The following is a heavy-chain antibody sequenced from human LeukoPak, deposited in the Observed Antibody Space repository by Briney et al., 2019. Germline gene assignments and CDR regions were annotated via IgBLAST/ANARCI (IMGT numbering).Heavy chain of an antibody. V-gene: IGHV1-2*06. CDR2: INPNSGGT. Sequence: GASVEVSCKASGYTFTGYYMHWVRQAPGQGLEWMGRINPNSGGTNYAQKFQGRVTMTRDTSISTAYMELSRLRSDDTAVYYCARAGVQPYYYYYMDVWGKGTTVTVSS. CDR3: ARAGVQPYYYYYMDV. CDR1: GYTFTGYY. D-gene: IGHD4/OR15-4a*01. J-gene: IGHJ6*03.